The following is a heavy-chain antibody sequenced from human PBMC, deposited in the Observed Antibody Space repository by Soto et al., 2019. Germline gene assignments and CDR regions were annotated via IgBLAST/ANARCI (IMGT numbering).Heavy chain of an antibody. D-gene: IGHD3-10*01. Sequence: QVQLQESGPGLVKPSETLSLTCTVSGGSIRTYYWSWIRQPPGKGLELIGYIYYSGSTNYNPSLKRRVTTSVDMTKNQSSLRVAAENVAATAADYCFYLWIGASVDFWGHGTLLTVSS. CDR2: IYYSGST. CDR3: FYLWIGASVDF. CDR1: GGSIRTYY. V-gene: IGHV4-59*08. J-gene: IGHJ4*01.